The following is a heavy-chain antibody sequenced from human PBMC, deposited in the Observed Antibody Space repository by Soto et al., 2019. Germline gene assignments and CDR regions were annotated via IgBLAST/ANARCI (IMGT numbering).Heavy chain of an antibody. Sequence: QVQLVQSGAEVKKPGASVKVSCKASGYTFTSYYMHWVRQAPGQGLEWMGIINPSGGSTSYAQKFQGRVNMPRDTSTSTVYMELSSLRSEDTAVYYCARDSGRYCSSTSCWRFDPWGQGTLVTGSS. V-gene: IGHV1-46*01. CDR2: INPSGGST. D-gene: IGHD2-2*01. CDR1: GYTFTSYY. J-gene: IGHJ5*02. CDR3: ARDSGRYCSSTSCWRFDP.